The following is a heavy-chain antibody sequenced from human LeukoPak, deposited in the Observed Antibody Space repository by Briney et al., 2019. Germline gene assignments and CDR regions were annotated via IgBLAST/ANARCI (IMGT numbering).Heavy chain of an antibody. CDR2: IYFSGST. CDR1: GGSIRSGGYY. D-gene: IGHD7-27*01. CDR3: ARDRLGISGAFDI. Sequence: SQTLSLTCTVSGGSIRSGGYYWSWIRQHPGKGLEWIGYIYFSGSTYYNPSLKSRVTISVDMSKNQFSLRLNSVTAADTAVYYCARDRLGISGAFDIWGQGTLVTVSS. J-gene: IGHJ3*02. V-gene: IGHV4-31*03.